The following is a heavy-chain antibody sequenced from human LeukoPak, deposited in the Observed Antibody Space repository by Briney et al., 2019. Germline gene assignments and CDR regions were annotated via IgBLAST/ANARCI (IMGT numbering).Heavy chain of an antibody. V-gene: IGHV4-4*07. CDR1: GGSISSYY. Sequence: SETLSLTCTVSGGSISSYYWSWIRKPAGKGLEWIGRIYTSGSTNYNPSLKSRVTMSVDTSKNQFSLKLSSVTAADTAVYYCASHWNYAFLFDYWGQGTLVTVSS. J-gene: IGHJ4*02. CDR3: ASHWNYAFLFDY. CDR2: IYTSGST. D-gene: IGHD1-7*01.